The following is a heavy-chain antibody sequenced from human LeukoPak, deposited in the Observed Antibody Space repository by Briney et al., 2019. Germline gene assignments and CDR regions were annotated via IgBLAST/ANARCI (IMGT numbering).Heavy chain of an antibody. Sequence: GASVKVSCKASGYTFTSYDINWVRQATGQGLEWMGWMNPNSGNTGYAQKFQGRVTITRNTSISTAYMELSSLRSEDTAVYYCARGWRATWYYDFWSGYDGDNWFDPWGQGTLVTVSS. CDR2: MNPNSGNT. V-gene: IGHV1-8*03. CDR3: ARGWRATWYYDFWSGYDGDNWFDP. J-gene: IGHJ5*02. CDR1: GYTFTSYD. D-gene: IGHD3-3*01.